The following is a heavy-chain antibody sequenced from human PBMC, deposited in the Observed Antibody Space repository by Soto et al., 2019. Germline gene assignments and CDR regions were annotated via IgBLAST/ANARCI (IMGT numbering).Heavy chain of an antibody. CDR1: GGSISSSNW. Sequence: LSLTCAVSGGSISSSNWWSWVRQPPGKGLEWIGEIYHSGSTNYNPSLKSRVTISVDKSKNQFSLKLSSVTAADTAVYYCARDPGAAVAGTPGWFDPWGQGTLVTVSS. CDR2: IYHSGST. D-gene: IGHD6-19*01. J-gene: IGHJ5*02. CDR3: ARDPGAAVAGTPGWFDP. V-gene: IGHV4-4*02.